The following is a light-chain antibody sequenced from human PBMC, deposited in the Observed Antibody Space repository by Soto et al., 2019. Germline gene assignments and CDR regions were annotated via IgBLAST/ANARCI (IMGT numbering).Light chain of an antibody. Sequence: EIVLTQSPGTLSLSPGERATLSCRASQSVSSTYLAWYQQKPGQAPRLLIYGASTRATGIPDRFSGSGSGTDFTLTISRREPEDFAMYYCQQYGSSPGLFTFGPGTKVDIK. V-gene: IGKV3-20*01. CDR3: QQYGSSPGLFT. CDR1: QSVSSTY. CDR2: GAS. J-gene: IGKJ3*01.